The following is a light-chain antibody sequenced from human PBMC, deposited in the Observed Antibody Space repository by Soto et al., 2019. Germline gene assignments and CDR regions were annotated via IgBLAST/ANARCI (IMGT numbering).Light chain of an antibody. V-gene: IGKV2D-29*01. J-gene: IGKJ4*01. CDR2: ELT. CDR3: MQSLHLPLT. CDR1: QSLLYSDGKTY. Sequence: DIVMTQTPHSLSVIPGQPASISCRSSQSLLYSDGKTYLYWYRQKPGQPPQLLIHELTNRFSGVPDRFSASESGTDFTLEISRVEAEDVGVYYCMQSLHLPLTFGGGTKLEIK.